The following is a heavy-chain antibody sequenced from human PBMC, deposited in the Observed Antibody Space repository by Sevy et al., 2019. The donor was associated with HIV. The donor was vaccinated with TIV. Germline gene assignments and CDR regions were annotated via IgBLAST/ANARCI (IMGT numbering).Heavy chain of an antibody. CDR3: ASKRGNTHGPFES. Sequence: SETLSLTCDVSGGSVSNDDYYWSWIPQPPGKDLQWFGYIYYSGAGDYNPFIKSRVTISVDTAKNQFSLNQKSVTAADTAIYDCASKRGNTHGPFESWGQGTLVTVSS. J-gene: IGHJ4*02. D-gene: IGHD1-7*01. V-gene: IGHV4-30-4*01. CDR2: IYYSGAG. CDR1: GGSVSNDDYY.